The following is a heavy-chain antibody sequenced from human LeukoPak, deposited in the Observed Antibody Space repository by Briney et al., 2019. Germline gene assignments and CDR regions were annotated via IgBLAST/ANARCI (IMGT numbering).Heavy chain of an antibody. V-gene: IGHV3-20*04. CDR1: GFTFSSYA. D-gene: IGHD3-10*01. CDR2: ISGSGGST. Sequence: GGSLRLSCAASGFTFSSYAMSWVRQAPGKGLEWVSAISGSGGSTGYADSVKGRFTISRDNAKNSLYLQMNSLRAEDTALYYCAREGRREKGDDYWGQGTLVTVSS. CDR3: AREGRREKGDDY. J-gene: IGHJ4*02.